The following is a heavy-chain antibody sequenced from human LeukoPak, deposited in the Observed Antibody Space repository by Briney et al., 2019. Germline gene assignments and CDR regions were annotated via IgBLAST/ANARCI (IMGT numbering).Heavy chain of an antibody. J-gene: IGHJ6*02. CDR2: IKQDGSEK. V-gene: IGHV3-7*01. CDR3: ARDSPTIFVYYYYYGMDV. D-gene: IGHD3-3*01. CDR1: GFTFSTYA. Sequence: GGSLRLSCAASGFTFSTYAVNWVRQAPGKGLEWVANIKQDGSEKYYVDSVKGRFTISRDNAKNSLYLQMNSLRAEDTAVYYCARDSPTIFVYYYYYGMDVWGQGTTVTVSS.